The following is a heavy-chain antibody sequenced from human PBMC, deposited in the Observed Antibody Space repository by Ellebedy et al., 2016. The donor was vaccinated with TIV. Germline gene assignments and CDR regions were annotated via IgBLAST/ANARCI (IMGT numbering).Heavy chain of an antibody. CDR3: AKVPVGFCNRPFCFYLDD. CDR1: GFTFSNYG. J-gene: IGHJ4*02. V-gene: IGHV3-30*18. D-gene: IGHD2-2*03. Sequence: GESLKISCAASGFTFSNYGMHWVRQAPGKGLEWVAIISHDGGNEKYADSVKGRLTISRDSSKNTLDLQMNPLRPEDTAVYYCAKVPVGFCNRPFCFYLDDWGQGTLVSVSS. CDR2: ISHDGGNE.